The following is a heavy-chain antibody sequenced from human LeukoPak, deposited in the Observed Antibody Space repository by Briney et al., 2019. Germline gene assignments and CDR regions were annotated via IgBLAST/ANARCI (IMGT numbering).Heavy chain of an antibody. CDR2: IYYSGST. Sequence: SETLSLTCTVSGGSISSYYWSWIRQPPGKGLEWIGYIYYSGSTNYNPSLKSRVTISVDTSKNQFSLKLSSVTAADTAVYYCARRGRPSGIAAAGFYYFDYWGQGTLVTVSS. CDR3: ARRGRPSGIAAAGFYYFDY. V-gene: IGHV4-59*08. J-gene: IGHJ4*02. D-gene: IGHD6-13*01. CDR1: GGSISSYY.